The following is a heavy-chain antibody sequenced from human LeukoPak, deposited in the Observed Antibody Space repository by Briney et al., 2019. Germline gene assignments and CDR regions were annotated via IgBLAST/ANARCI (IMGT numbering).Heavy chain of an antibody. CDR3: ASQGWIQLWLLS. CDR1: GYTFTSYG. V-gene: IGHV1-18*04. Sequence: GGPVKVSCKASGYTFTSYGISWVRQAPGQGLEWMGWISAYNGNTNYAQKLQGRVTMTTDTSTSTAYMELRSLRSDDTAVYYCASQGWIQLWLLSWGQGTLVTVSS. J-gene: IGHJ4*02. D-gene: IGHD5-18*01. CDR2: ISAYNGNT.